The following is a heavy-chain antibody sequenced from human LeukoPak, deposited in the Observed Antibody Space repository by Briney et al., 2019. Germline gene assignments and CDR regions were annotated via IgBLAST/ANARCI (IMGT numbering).Heavy chain of an antibody. Sequence: ASVKVSCKASGYTFTGYYMHWVRQAPGQGLEWMGWINPNSGGTNYAQKFQGRVTITTDESTSTAYMELSSLRSEDTAVYYCARGRIVVVPAAIVRAEYYFDYWGRGTLVTVSS. V-gene: IGHV1-2*02. J-gene: IGHJ4*02. CDR2: INPNSGGT. CDR1: GYTFTGYY. D-gene: IGHD2-2*01. CDR3: ARGRIVVVPAAIVRAEYYFDY.